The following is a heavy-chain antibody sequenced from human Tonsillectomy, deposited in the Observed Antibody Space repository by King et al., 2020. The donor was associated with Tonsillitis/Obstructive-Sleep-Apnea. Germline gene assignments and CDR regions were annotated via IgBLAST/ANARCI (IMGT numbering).Heavy chain of an antibody. CDR3: ASYSSSSPKDYYYYMDV. Sequence: VQLVESGGGLVQPGGSLRVSCAASGFTFSSYAMSWVRQAPGKGLEWVSAISGSGGSTYYADSVKGRFTISRDNSKNTLYLQMNSLRAEDTAVYYCASYSSSSPKDYYYYMDVWGKGTTVTVSS. J-gene: IGHJ6*03. D-gene: IGHD6-6*01. CDR1: GFTFSSYA. V-gene: IGHV3-23*04. CDR2: ISGSGGST.